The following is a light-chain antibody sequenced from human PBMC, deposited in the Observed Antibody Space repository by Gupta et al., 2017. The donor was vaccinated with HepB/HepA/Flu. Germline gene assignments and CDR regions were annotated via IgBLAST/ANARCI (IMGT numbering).Light chain of an antibody. Sequence: DIQMTQSPSTLSASVGDRVTITCRASQSISNWLDWYQQKPGKAPNLLIYKASSLQSGVPSRFSGSGSGTEFTLTISSLQPDDFATYYCQQYTAYSAFGQGTKVEIK. J-gene: IGKJ1*01. CDR2: KAS. CDR1: QSISNW. V-gene: IGKV1-5*03. CDR3: QQYTAYSA.